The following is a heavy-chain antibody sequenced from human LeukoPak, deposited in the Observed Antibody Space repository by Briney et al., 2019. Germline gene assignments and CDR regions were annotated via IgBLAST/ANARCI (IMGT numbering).Heavy chain of an antibody. CDR1: GYTLTELS. J-gene: IGHJ4*02. D-gene: IGHD6-19*01. Sequence: GASVKVSCNVSGYTLTELSMHWVRQAPGQGLEWMGGFNPKDGETIYAQKFQGRVTMTEDTSTNTAYMELSSLRSEDTAVYYCATAPAYSSGWYSNYWGQGTLVTVSS. V-gene: IGHV1-24*01. CDR3: ATAPAYSSGWYSNY. CDR2: FNPKDGET.